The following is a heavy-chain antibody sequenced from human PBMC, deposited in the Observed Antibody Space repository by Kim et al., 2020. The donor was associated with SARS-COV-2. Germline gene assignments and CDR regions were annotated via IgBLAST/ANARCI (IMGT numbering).Heavy chain of an antibody. J-gene: IGHJ4*02. Sequence: SETLSLTCTVSGGSISSSSYYWGWIRQPPGKGLEWIGSIYYSGSTYYNPSLKSRVTISVDTSKNQFSLKLSSVTAADTAVYYCAGLHMVRGTLDYWGQGTLVTVSS. CDR2: IYYSGST. CDR3: AGLHMVRGTLDY. D-gene: IGHD3-10*01. V-gene: IGHV4-39*01. CDR1: GGSISSSSYY.